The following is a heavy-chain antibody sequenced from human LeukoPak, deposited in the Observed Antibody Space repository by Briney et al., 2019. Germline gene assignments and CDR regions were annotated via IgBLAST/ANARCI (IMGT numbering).Heavy chain of an antibody. CDR2: INHSGST. V-gene: IGHV4-34*01. J-gene: IGHJ4*02. D-gene: IGHD6-13*01. Sequence: SETLSLTCAVYGGSFSGYYWSWIRQPPGKGLEWIGEINHSGSTNYNPSLKSRVTISVDTSKNQFSLKLGSVTAADTAVYYCARVESGYSSSWYPSRRGYYFDYWGQGTLVTVSS. CDR3: ARVESGYSSSWYPSRRGYYFDY. CDR1: GGSFSGYY.